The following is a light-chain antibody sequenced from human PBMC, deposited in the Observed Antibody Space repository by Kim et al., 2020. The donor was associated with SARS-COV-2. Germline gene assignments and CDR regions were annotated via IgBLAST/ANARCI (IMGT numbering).Light chain of an antibody. CDR2: DAS. Sequence: EIVLTQSPATLSLSPGERATLSCRASQSVSSYLAWYQQTPGQAPRLLIYDASNRATGIPARFSGSGSGTDFTLTISSLEPEDFAVYYCQQRSNWPRTFGQGTKLEI. CDR3: QQRSNWPRT. J-gene: IGKJ2*01. CDR1: QSVSSY. V-gene: IGKV3-11*01.